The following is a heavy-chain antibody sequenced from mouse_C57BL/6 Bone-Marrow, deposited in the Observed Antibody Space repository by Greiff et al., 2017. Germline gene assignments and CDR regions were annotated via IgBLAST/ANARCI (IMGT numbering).Heavy chain of an antibody. CDR2: INPNNGGT. CDR3: ARGNL. J-gene: IGHJ2*01. D-gene: IGHD5-1*01. Sequence: DVKLVESGPELVKPGASVKISCKASGYTFTDYYMNWVKQSHGKSLEWIGDINPNNGGTSYNQKFKGKATLTVDKSSSTAYMELRSLTSEDSAVYYCARGNLWGQGTTLTVSS. CDR1: GYTFTDYY. V-gene: IGHV1-26*01.